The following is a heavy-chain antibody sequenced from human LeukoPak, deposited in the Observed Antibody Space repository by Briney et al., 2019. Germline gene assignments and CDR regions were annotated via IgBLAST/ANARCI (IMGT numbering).Heavy chain of an antibody. CDR1: GGSFSGYY. CDR2: INHSGST. V-gene: IGHV4-34*01. Sequence: SETLSLTCAVYGGSFSGYYWSWIRQPPGKGLEWIGEINHSGSTNYNPSLKSRVTISVDTSRNQFSLKLSSVTAADTAMYYCARAVASTSSFDYWGQGTLVTVSS. J-gene: IGHJ4*02. D-gene: IGHD4-23*01. CDR3: ARAVASTSSFDY.